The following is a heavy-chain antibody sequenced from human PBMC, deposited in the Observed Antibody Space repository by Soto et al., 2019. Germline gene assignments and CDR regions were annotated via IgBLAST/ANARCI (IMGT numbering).Heavy chain of an antibody. J-gene: IGHJ4*02. CDR2: IYSGGST. D-gene: IGHD6-19*01. CDR1: GFTVSSNY. CDR3: AKGIAVAATRPLDY. V-gene: IGHV3-66*01. Sequence: PGGSLRLSCAASGFTVSSNYMSWVRQAPGKGLEWVSVIYSGGSTYYADSVKGRFTISRDNSKNTLYLQMNSLRAEDTAIYYCAKGIAVAATRPLDYWGQGTLVTVSS.